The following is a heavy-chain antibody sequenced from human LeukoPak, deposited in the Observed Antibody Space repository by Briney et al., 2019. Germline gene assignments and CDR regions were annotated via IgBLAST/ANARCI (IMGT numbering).Heavy chain of an antibody. CDR2: ISSSGSTI. CDR3: ARLTYYDFWSGYAPNNWFDP. J-gene: IGHJ5*02. CDR1: GFTFSSYE. D-gene: IGHD3-3*01. V-gene: IGHV3-48*03. Sequence: GSLRLSCGASGFTFSSYEMNWVRQAPGKGLEWVSYISSSGSTIYYADSVKGRFTISRDNAKNSLYLQMNSLRAEDTAVYYCARLTYYDFWSGYAPNNWFDPWGQGTLVTVSS.